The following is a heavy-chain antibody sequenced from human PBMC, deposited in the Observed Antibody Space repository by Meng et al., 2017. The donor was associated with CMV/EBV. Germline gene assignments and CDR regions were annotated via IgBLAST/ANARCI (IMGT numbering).Heavy chain of an antibody. CDR2: MDPNNGRT. V-gene: IGHV1-8*01. CDR3: ARADRNFDFWSGYPRFDP. J-gene: IGHJ5*02. CDR1: FPRSV. Sequence: FPRSVLNWLRPGIGPGLAWLGRMDPNNGRTAYAPKFPGRVTMSRDTSITTAYMELSSLRSDDTAVYYCARADRNFDFWSGYPRFDPWGQGTLVTVSS. D-gene: IGHD3-3*01.